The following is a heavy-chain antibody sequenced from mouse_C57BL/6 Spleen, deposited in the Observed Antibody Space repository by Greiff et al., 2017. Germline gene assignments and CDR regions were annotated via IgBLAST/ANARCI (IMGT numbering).Heavy chain of an antibody. CDR3: ARDASYDYDGGYYAMDY. D-gene: IGHD2-4*01. CDR2: ISYDGSN. CDR1: GYSITSGYY. V-gene: IGHV3-6*01. J-gene: IGHJ4*01. Sequence: EVKLMESGPGLVKPSQSLSLTCSVTGYSITSGYYWNWIRQFPGNKLEWMGYISYDGSNNYNPSLKNRISITRDTSKNQFFLKLNSVTTEDTATYYCARDASYDYDGGYYAMDYWGQGTSVTVSS.